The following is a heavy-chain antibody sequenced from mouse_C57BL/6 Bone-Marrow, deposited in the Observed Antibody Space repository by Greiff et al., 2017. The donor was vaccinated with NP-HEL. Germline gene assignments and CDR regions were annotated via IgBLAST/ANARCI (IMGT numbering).Heavy chain of an antibody. Sequence: VKLMESGAELARPGASVKLSCKASGYTFTSYGISWVKQRTGQGLEWIGEIYPRSGNTYYNEKFKGKATLTADKSSSTAYMELRSLTSEDSAVYFCAREGVYDGYYWFAYWGQGTLVTVSA. CDR1: GYTFTSYG. J-gene: IGHJ3*01. V-gene: IGHV1-81*01. CDR3: AREGVYDGYYWFAY. CDR2: IYPRSGNT. D-gene: IGHD2-3*01.